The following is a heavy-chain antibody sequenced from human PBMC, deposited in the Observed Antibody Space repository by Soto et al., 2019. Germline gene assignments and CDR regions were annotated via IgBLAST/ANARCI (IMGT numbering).Heavy chain of an antibody. CDR2: ISSSSSTI. V-gene: IGHV3-48*01. D-gene: IGHD2-2*01. CDR1: GFTFSSYS. J-gene: IGHJ3*02. Sequence: GGSLRLSCAASGFTFSSYSMNWVRQAPGKGLEWVSYISSSSSTIYYADSVKGRFTISRDNAKNSLYLQMNSLRAEDTAVYYCARGRRYQLLQDAFDIWGQGTMVTVSS. CDR3: ARGRRYQLLQDAFDI.